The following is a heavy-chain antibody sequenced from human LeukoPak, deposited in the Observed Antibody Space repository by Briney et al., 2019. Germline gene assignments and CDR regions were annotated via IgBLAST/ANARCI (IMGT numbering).Heavy chain of an antibody. J-gene: IGHJ4*02. CDR2: INHSGST. D-gene: IGHD4-23*01. Sequence: SETLSLTCAVYGGSFSGYYWSWIRQPPGKGLEWIGEINHSGSTNYNPSLKSRVTISVDTSKNQFSLKLSSVTAADTAVYYCARVGYSYGGNFGTYYFDYWGQGTLVTVSS. V-gene: IGHV4-34*01. CDR3: ARVGYSYGGNFGTYYFDY. CDR1: GGSFSGYY.